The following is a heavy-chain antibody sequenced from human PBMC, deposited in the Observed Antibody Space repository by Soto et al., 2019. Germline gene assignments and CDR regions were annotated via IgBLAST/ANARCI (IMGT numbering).Heavy chain of an antibody. D-gene: IGHD3-10*01. CDR2: IYYSGST. CDR3: AREHVPFYYGSGSYYHGGIRYFDL. J-gene: IGHJ2*01. Sequence: SETLSLTCTVSGGSISSYYWSWIRQPPGKGLEWIGYIYYSGSTNYNPSLKSRVTISVDTSKNQFSLKLSSVTAADTAVYYCAREHVPFYYGSGSYYHGGIRYFDLWGRGTLVTVSS. CDR1: GGSISSYY. V-gene: IGHV4-59*01.